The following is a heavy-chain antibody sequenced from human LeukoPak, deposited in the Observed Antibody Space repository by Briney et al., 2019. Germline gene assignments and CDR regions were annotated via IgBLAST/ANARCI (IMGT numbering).Heavy chain of an antibody. V-gene: IGHV3-33*06. CDR2: IWYDGSNK. CDR1: GFTFSNYG. Sequence: GGSPRLSCAASGFTFSNYGMHWVRQAPGKGLEWVAVIWYDGSNKYYADSVKGRFTISRDNSKNTLYLQMNSLRAEDTAVYYCVKDGSGSYLDYWGQGTLVTVSS. CDR3: VKDGSGSYLDY. J-gene: IGHJ4*02. D-gene: IGHD3-10*01.